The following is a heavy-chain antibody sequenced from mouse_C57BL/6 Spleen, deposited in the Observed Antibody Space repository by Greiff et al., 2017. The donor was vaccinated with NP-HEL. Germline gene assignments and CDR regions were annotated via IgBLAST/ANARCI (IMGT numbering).Heavy chain of an antibody. V-gene: IGHV1-53*01. J-gene: IGHJ4*01. CDR3: GFTTVVGYYAKGY. Sequence: QVQLQQPGTELVKPGASVKLSCKASGYTFTSYWMHWVKQRPGQGLEWIGNINPSNGGTNYNEKFKSKATLTVDKSSSTAYMQTRRLTSEDSAVYYCGFTTVVGYYAKGYRGQGTSVHGSS. CDR2: INPSNGGT. D-gene: IGHD1-1*01. CDR1: GYTFTSYW.